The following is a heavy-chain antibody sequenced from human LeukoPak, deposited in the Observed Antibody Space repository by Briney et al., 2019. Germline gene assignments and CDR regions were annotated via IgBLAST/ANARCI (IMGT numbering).Heavy chain of an antibody. Sequence: GGPLGPSGAASEFTFASYAMTWVPQAPGKGLEWFSPISSSGGTTYYADSVKGRFTISRDNSKNTLYLQMNSLRAEDTAVYYCAKVRGYSSSSTPIDHWGQGTLVTVSS. D-gene: IGHD6-6*01. J-gene: IGHJ4*02. CDR2: ISSSGGTT. V-gene: IGHV3-23*01. CDR3: AKVRGYSSSSTPIDH. CDR1: EFTFASYA.